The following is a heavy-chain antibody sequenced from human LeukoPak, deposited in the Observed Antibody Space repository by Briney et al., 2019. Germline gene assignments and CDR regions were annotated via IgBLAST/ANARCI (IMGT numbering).Heavy chain of an antibody. Sequence: PSQTLSLTCTVSGGSISSGDYYWSWIRQPPGKGLEWIGEINHSGSTNYNPSLKSRVTISVDTSKNQFSLKLSSVTAADTAVYYCARGTDDVDIETYYFDYWGQGTLVTASS. CDR3: ARGTDDVDIETYYFDY. CDR2: INHSGST. J-gene: IGHJ4*02. CDR1: GGSISSGDYY. V-gene: IGHV4-30-4*08. D-gene: IGHD5-12*01.